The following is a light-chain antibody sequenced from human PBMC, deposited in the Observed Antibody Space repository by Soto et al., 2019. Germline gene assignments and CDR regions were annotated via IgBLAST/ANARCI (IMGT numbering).Light chain of an antibody. CDR2: EVS. J-gene: IGLJ3*02. CDR1: SSDIGVYNY. Sequence: QSALTQPASVSGSPGQSITITCTGTSSDIGVYNYVSWYQQHPDKAPKLVICEVSNRPSGVSSRFSGSKSGNTASLTISGLRTEDEADYYCTSFTTTNIWVFGGGTKVTVL. V-gene: IGLV2-14*01. CDR3: TSFTTTNIWV.